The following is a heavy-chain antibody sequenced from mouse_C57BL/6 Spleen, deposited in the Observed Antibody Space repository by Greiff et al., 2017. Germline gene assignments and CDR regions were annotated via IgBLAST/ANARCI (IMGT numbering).Heavy chain of an antibody. V-gene: IGHV1-63*01. CDR1: GYTFTNYW. CDR2: IYPGGGYT. J-gene: IGHJ2*01. CDR3: ARGGTTVVYYFDY. Sequence: QVQLQQSGAELVRPGTSVKMSCKASGYTFTNYWIGWAKQRPGHGLEWIGDIYPGGGYTNYNEKFKGKATLTADKSSSTAYMQFSSLTSEDSAIYYCARGGTTVVYYFDYGGQGTTRTVSS. D-gene: IGHD1-1*01.